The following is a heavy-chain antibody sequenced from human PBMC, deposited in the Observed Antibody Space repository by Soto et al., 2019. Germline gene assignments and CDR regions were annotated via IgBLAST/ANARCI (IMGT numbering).Heavy chain of an antibody. V-gene: IGHV1-3*01. CDR3: ARANWNYVLDDAFDI. CDR1: GYTFTSYA. Sequence: ASVKVSCKASGYTFTSYAMHWVRQAPGQRLEWMGWFNAGNGNTKYSQKFQGRVTITRDTSASTAYMELSSLRSEDTAVYYCARANWNYVLDDAFDIWGQGTMVTVSS. CDR2: FNAGNGNT. D-gene: IGHD1-7*01. J-gene: IGHJ3*02.